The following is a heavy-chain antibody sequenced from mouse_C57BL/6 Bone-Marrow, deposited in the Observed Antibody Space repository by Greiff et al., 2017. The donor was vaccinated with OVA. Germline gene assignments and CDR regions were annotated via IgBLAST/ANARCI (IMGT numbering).Heavy chain of an antibody. V-gene: IGHV1-47*01. Sequence: VQRVESGAELVKPGASVKMSCKASGYTFTTYPIEWMKQTHGKSLEWIGNFHPYNDDTKYNEKFKGKATLTVEKSSSTVYLELSRLTSDDSAVYYCARLGYDGYYWFAYWGQGTLVTVSA. CDR3: ARLGYDGYYWFAY. CDR2: FHPYNDDT. D-gene: IGHD2-3*01. J-gene: IGHJ3*01. CDR1: GYTFTTYP.